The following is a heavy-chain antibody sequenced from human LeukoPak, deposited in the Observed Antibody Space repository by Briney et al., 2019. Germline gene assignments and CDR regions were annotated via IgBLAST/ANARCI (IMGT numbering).Heavy chain of an antibody. Sequence: PSQTLSLPCAVSGGSISSGGYSWSWIRQPPGKGLEWIGYIYHSGSTYYNPSLKSRVTISVDRSKNQFSLKLSSVTAADTAVYYCARASGRFNAFDIWGQGTMVTVSS. J-gene: IGHJ3*02. CDR2: IYHSGST. CDR3: ARASGRFNAFDI. D-gene: IGHD3-10*01. CDR1: GGSISSGGYS. V-gene: IGHV4-30-2*01.